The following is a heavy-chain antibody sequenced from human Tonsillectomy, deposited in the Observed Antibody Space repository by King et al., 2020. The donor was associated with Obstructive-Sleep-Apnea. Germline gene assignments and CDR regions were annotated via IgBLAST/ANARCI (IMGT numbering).Heavy chain of an antibody. D-gene: IGHD5-12*01. J-gene: IGHJ4*02. CDR3: AREIVPTWGGH. CDR2: ISYDGGNK. Sequence: VQLVESGGGVVQPGRSLRLSCAASGFPFSSYAMDWVRQAPGKGLEWVAVISYDGGNKYYADSVKGRFTISRDNSKNTLYLQMNSLRAEDTAGYYCAREIVPTWGGHWGQGTLVTVSS. V-gene: IGHV3-30*04. CDR1: GFPFSSYA.